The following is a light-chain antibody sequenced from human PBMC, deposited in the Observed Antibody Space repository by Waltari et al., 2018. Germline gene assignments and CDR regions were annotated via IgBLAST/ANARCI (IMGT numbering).Light chain of an antibody. Sequence: DIVMTQSPDSLAVSLGERATINCKSSQSVLYSSNNKIYLAWYQQKPGQPPKLLIYWASTRESGVPDRFSGSGSGTDFTLTINSLQAEDVAVYYCQQYYSTPWTFGQGTKVEIK. CDR1: QSVLYSSNNKIY. J-gene: IGKJ1*01. CDR3: QQYYSTPWT. CDR2: WAS. V-gene: IGKV4-1*01.